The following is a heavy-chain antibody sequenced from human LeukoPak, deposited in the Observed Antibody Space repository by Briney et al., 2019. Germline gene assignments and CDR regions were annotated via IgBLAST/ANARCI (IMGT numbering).Heavy chain of an antibody. CDR2: ISSSRTTV. D-gene: IGHD4-17*01. CDR1: GFTYSSYS. CDR3: ARDNGHGDAVYWYFAL. V-gene: IGHV3-48*04. Sequence: GGSLRLSCAASGFTYSSYSMNWVRQAPGKGLEWVSFISSSRTTVYYADSVKGRFTISRDNAKNSVSLQMNSLRAEATAVYYCARDNGHGDAVYWYFALWGRGTLVTASS. J-gene: IGHJ2*01.